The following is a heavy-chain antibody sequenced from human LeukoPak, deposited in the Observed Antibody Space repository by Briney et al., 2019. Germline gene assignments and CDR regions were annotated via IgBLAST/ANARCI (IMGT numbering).Heavy chain of an antibody. D-gene: IGHD3-9*01. V-gene: IGHV3-21*01. CDR3: ARETGPFDF. CDR2: ISDSGGYT. J-gene: IGHJ4*02. Sequence: LEWVSAISDSGGYTYYADSVKGRFTISRDNAKNSLYLQMNSLKAEDTAVYYCARETGPFDFWGQGALXT.